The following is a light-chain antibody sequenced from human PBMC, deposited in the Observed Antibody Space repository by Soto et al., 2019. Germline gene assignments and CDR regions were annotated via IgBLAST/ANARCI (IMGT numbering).Light chain of an antibody. CDR3: EAWDDSLNGGV. CDR2: SNN. CDR1: SSNIGSNN. Sequence: QSVLTQTPSASGTPGQRVNISCSGSSSNIGSNNVNWYQQLPGTAPKLLIYSNNQRPSGVPDRFSGSKSGTSASLAISGLVSEDEADYYCEAWDDSLNGGVFGGGTKLTVL. J-gene: IGLJ2*01. V-gene: IGLV1-44*01.